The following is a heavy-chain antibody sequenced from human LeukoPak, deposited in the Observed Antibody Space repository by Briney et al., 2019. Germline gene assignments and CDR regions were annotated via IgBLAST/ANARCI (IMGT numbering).Heavy chain of an antibody. CDR1: GFTVSSTY. CDR2: IYKDGKI. CDR3: AGRHCSGGDCYFAGADPFDH. D-gene: IGHD2-21*01. Sequence: PGGSLRLSCAASGFTVSSTYMSWVRQAPGKGLEWVSVIYKDGKIYYIDSVKGRFTISRDTPKNTLYLQMNSLRVEDTAVYYCAGRHCSGGDCYFAGADPFDHWGQGTLVTVSS. V-gene: IGHV3-53*01. J-gene: IGHJ5*02.